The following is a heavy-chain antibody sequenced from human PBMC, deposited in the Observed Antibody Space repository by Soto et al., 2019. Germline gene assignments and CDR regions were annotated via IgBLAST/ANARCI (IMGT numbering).Heavy chain of an antibody. V-gene: IGHV1-3*01. J-gene: IGHJ4*02. CDR3: AMSVVVVTALDY. CDR1: GYTFTSYD. CDR2: LNAGNGNT. D-gene: IGHD2-21*02. Sequence: ATVKVSCTASGYTFTSYDMHWVRQPPGQRLEGRGGLNAGNGNTKYSQKFQSSVTITRDTCAGTAYLELSSLRSEDTAVYYCAMSVVVVTALDYWGQGSLVTVAS.